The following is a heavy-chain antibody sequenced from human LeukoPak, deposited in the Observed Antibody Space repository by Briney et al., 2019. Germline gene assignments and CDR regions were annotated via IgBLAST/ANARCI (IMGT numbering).Heavy chain of an antibody. J-gene: IGHJ6*03. D-gene: IGHD1-1*01. CDR2: IIPIFGTA. Sequence: SVKVSCKASGGTFSSYAISWVRQAPGQGLEWMEGIIPIFGTANYAQKFQGRVTITTDESTSTAYMELSSLRSEDTAVYYCARVPRACYYCYYMDVWGKGTTVTVPS. V-gene: IGHV1-69*05. CDR3: ARVPRACYYCYYMDV. CDR1: GGTFSSYA.